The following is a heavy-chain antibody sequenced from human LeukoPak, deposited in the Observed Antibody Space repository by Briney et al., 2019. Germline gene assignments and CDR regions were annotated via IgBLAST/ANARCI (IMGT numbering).Heavy chain of an antibody. D-gene: IGHD2-21*01. Sequence: SETLSLTCTVSGGSISSTSYYWGCIRQPPGKGLEWIATISYSGISYYNPSLESRVTISVDTSKNHFSLRVSPVTAADTAVYYCARRRLGHAFDIWGQGTMVTVSS. V-gene: IGHV4-39*02. J-gene: IGHJ3*02. CDR2: ISYSGIS. CDR3: ARRRLGHAFDI. CDR1: GGSISSTSYY.